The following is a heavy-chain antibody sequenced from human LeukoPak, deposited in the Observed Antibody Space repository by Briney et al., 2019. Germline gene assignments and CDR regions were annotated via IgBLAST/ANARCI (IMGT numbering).Heavy chain of an antibody. J-gene: IGHJ2*01. CDR2: INHSGGT. D-gene: IGHD6-13*01. CDR1: GGSLNDYY. Sequence: SETLSLACAVYGGSLNDYYWSWIRQPPGKGLEWIGEINHSGGTNYNPSLKSRVTISVDTSKNQFSLRLSSVTAADTAVYYCARDIAAAGPWYFDLWGRGTLVTVSS. V-gene: IGHV4-34*01. CDR3: ARDIAAAGPWYFDL.